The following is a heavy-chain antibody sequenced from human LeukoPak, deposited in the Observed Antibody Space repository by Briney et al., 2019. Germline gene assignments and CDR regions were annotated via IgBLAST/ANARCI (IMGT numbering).Heavy chain of an antibody. CDR3: VRGRYYYDVSGYPDY. CDR1: GFTFNNYA. CDR2: ISYDGGDK. D-gene: IGHD3-22*01. Sequence: GGSLRLSCAASGFTFNNYAIHWVRQAPGKGLEWVALISYDGGDKYYADSVKGRFTISRDNSKNTLYLQMNSLRPEDTALYYCVRGRYYYDVSGYPDYWGQGTLVTVSS. V-gene: IGHV3-30-3*01. J-gene: IGHJ4*02.